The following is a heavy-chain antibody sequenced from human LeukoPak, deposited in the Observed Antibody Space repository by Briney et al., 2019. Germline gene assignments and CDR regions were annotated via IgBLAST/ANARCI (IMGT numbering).Heavy chain of an antibody. Sequence: SVKVSCKTSGGTFSSYTLSWVRQAPGQGLEWMGRILTIIGIPNYTQKFQARLTITADRSTDTVYMELRSLRFEDTAIYYCARGDLSGAIGAYWGQGTLVTVSS. CDR3: ARGDLSGAIGAY. V-gene: IGHV1-69*02. J-gene: IGHJ4*02. CDR2: ILTIIGIP. D-gene: IGHD1-26*01. CDR1: GGTFSSYT.